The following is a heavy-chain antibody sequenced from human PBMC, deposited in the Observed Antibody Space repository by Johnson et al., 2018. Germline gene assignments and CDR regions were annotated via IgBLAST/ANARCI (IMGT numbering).Heavy chain of an antibody. Sequence: QVQLVESGGGVVQPGRSLRLSCAASGFTFSSYGMHWVRPAPGKGLEWVAVISYDGSNKYYADSVKGRFTISRDNSKNTLYLQMNSLGAEDTAVYYCAKRLGGVTEINYYYYRDVWGKGTTVTVSS. V-gene: IGHV3-30*18. CDR3: AKRLGGVTEINYYYYRDV. J-gene: IGHJ6*03. CDR1: GFTFSSYG. CDR2: ISYDGSNK. D-gene: IGHD3-16*01.